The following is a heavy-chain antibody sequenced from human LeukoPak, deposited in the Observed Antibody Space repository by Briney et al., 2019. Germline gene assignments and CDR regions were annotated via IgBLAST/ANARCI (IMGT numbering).Heavy chain of an antibody. CDR2: ITQDGSEK. D-gene: IGHD1-26*01. CDR1: GFTFSNYG. Sequence: GGSLRLSCAASGFTFSNYGMTWVRQSPGKGLEWVATITQDGSEKYYMDSVKGRFTISRDNAKNSLYLQMNSLRADDTALYYCTRDHGGSAYYWGQGSLVTVSS. CDR3: TRDHGGSAYY. J-gene: IGHJ4*02. V-gene: IGHV3-7*01.